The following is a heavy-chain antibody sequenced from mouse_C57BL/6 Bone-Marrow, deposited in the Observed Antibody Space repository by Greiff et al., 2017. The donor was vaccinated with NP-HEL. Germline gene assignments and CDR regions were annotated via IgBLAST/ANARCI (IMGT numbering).Heavy chain of an antibody. V-gene: IGHV8-8*01. D-gene: IGHD2-4*01. Sequence: QVQLKESGPGILQPSQTLSLTCSFSGFSLSTFGMGVGWIRQPSGKGLEWLAHIWGDDDKYYNPALKSRLTISKDTSKNQVFLKIANVDTADTATYYCARIPIYYDYDGYYAMDYWGQGTSVTVSS. CDR3: ARIPIYYDYDGYYAMDY. J-gene: IGHJ4*01. CDR1: GFSLSTFGMG. CDR2: IWGDDDK.